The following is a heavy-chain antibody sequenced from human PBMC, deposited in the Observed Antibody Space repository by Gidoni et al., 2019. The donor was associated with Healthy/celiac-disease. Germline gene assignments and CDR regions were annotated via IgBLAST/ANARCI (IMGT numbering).Heavy chain of an antibody. V-gene: IGHV1-46*01. D-gene: IGHD3-22*01. CDR1: GYTFTSYY. CDR2: INPSGGST. J-gene: IGHJ3*02. CDR3: ARRRYYDSSGYLLYAFDI. Sequence: QVQLVQSGAEVKKPGASVKVSCKASGYTFTSYYMHWVRQAPGQGLEWMGIINPSGGSTSYAQKFQGRVTMTRDTSTSTVYMELSSLRSEDTAVYYCARRRYYDSSGYLLYAFDIWGQGTMVTVSS.